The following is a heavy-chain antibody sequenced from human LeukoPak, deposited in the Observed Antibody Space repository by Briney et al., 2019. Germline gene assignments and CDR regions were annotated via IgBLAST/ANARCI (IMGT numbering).Heavy chain of an antibody. CDR3: AKDLPYSYGHNTDPDGYFVY. D-gene: IGHD5-18*01. J-gene: IGHJ4*02. CDR1: GFTFSSYA. Sequence: GGSLRLSCAASGFTFSSYAMSWVRQAPGKGLEWVSAISGSGGSTYYADSVRGRFIISRDNSKNTLYLQMNSLRDEDAAVYYCAKDLPYSYGHNTDPDGYFVYCGQGKLFTASS. V-gene: IGHV3-23*01. CDR2: ISGSGGST.